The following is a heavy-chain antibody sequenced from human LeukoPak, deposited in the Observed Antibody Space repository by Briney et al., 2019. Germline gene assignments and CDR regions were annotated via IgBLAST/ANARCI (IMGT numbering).Heavy chain of an antibody. Sequence: SQTLSLTCAISGDSVSNNNYAWNWIRQSPSRGLEWLGRIYYRSQWHNDYARSVMGRISVEPDTSKNQFSLHLRSVTPDDTAVYYCAGGYAFDVWGQGTMVTVSS. J-gene: IGHJ3*01. V-gene: IGHV6-1*01. CDR2: IYYRSQWHN. CDR1: GDSVSNNNYA. CDR3: AGGYAFDV.